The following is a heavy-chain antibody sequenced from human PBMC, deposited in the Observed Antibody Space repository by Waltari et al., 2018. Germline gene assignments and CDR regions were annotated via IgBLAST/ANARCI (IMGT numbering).Heavy chain of an antibody. J-gene: IGHJ3*02. CDR2: ISSSSSTI. Sequence: EVQLVESGGGLVQPGGALRLSCAASGFTFSSYSMNWVSQAPGKGLGWVSYISSSSSTIYYADSVKGRFTISRDNAKNSLYLQMNSLRAEDTAVYYCARDSVLLWFRELLAIKDAFDIWGQGTMVTVSS. V-gene: IGHV3-48*04. CDR1: GFTFSSYS. D-gene: IGHD3-10*01. CDR3: ARDSVLLWFRELLAIKDAFDI.